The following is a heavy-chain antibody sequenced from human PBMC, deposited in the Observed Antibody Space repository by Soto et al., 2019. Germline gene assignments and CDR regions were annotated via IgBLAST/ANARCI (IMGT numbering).Heavy chain of an antibody. V-gene: IGHV4-61*01. CDR1: GYSISSVYT. Sequence: SETLSLTCAVSGYSISSVYTWSWIRQPPGKGLEWIGYIYYSGSTSYNPSLKSRVTISLDAPKNQFSLKLSSVTAAESAIYYCARGYWPRNFDNWGQGTLVTVSS. CDR2: IYYSGST. CDR3: ARGYWPRNFDN. D-gene: IGHD3-10*01. J-gene: IGHJ4*02.